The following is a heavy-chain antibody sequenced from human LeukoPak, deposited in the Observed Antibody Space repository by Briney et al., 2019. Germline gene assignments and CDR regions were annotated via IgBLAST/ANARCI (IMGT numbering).Heavy chain of an antibody. CDR3: AKFRRITMIVVAHDAFDI. CDR2: ISGSGGST. J-gene: IGHJ3*02. CDR1: GFTFSSYA. V-gene: IGHV3-23*01. Sequence: GGSLRLSCAASGFTFSSYAMSWVRQAPGKGLEWVSAISGSGGSTYYADSVKGRFTISRDNSKNTLYLQMNSLRAEDTAVYYCAKFRRITMIVVAHDAFDIWGQGTMVTVSS. D-gene: IGHD3-22*01.